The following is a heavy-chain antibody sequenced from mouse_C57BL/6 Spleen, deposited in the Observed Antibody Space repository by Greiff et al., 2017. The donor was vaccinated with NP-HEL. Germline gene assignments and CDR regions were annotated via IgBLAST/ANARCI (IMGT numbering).Heavy chain of an antibody. D-gene: IGHD2-4*01. CDR1: GYAFSSSW. V-gene: IGHV1-82*01. J-gene: IGHJ4*01. CDR3: AREDYLYYYAMDY. CDR2: IYPGDGDT. Sequence: VQLQQSGPELVKPGASVKISCKASGYAFSSSWMNWVKQRPGKGLEWIGRIYPGDGDTNYNGKFKGKATLTADKSSSTAYMQLSSLTSEDSAVYFCAREDYLYYYAMDYWGQGTSVTVSS.